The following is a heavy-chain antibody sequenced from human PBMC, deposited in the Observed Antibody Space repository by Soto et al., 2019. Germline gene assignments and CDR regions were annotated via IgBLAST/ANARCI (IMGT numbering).Heavy chain of an antibody. CDR2: IYYSGST. CDR1: GGSISSGGYS. Sequence: SETLSLTCAVSGGSISSGGYSWSWIRQPPGKGLEWIGYIYYSGSTNCNPSLKSRVTISVDTSKNQFSLKLSSVTAADTAVYYCARGPIQRRPFDYWGQGTLVTVSS. CDR3: ARGPIQRRPFDY. D-gene: IGHD5-18*01. J-gene: IGHJ4*02. V-gene: IGHV4-61*08.